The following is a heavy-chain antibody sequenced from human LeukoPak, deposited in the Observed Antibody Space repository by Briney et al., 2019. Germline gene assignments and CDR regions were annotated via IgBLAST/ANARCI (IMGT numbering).Heavy chain of an antibody. D-gene: IGHD5-12*01. Sequence: GGSLRLSCAASGFTFSSYAMHWVRQAPGKGLEWVAVISYDGSNKYYADSVKGRFTISRDNSKNTLYLQMNSLRAEDTAVYYCARGAGATDNWFDPWGQGTLVTVSS. J-gene: IGHJ5*02. V-gene: IGHV3-30-3*01. CDR1: GFTFSSYA. CDR3: ARGAGATDNWFDP. CDR2: ISYDGSNK.